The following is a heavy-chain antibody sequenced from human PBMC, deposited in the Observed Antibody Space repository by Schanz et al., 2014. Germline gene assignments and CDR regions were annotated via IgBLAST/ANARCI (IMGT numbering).Heavy chain of an antibody. CDR1: GFSLDIFA. CDR3: ANNWNIDY. J-gene: IGHJ4*02. CDR2: IWYDGSNK. V-gene: IGHV3-33*03. Sequence: VHLLESGGGLVEPGGSLRLSCATSGFSLDIFAVSWVRQAPGKGLEWVAVIWYDGSNKYYADSVKGRFTISRDNAKNTLYLQMNSLRAEDTAVYYCANNWNIDYWGQGTLVTVSS. D-gene: IGHD1-20*01.